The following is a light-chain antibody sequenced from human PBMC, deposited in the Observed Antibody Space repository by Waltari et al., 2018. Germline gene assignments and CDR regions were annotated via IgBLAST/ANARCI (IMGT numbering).Light chain of an antibody. CDR2: DVS. V-gene: IGKV3-11*01. Sequence: EIVLTQSPATLSLSPGERATLSCRASESVSPYLAWYQQRPGQAPRLLVYDVSTRAAGIPARFSGSGSETEFTLAISSLEPDDFAIYYCHQRNDRRGTFGQGTRIE. J-gene: IGKJ1*01. CDR3: HQRNDRRGT. CDR1: ESVSPY.